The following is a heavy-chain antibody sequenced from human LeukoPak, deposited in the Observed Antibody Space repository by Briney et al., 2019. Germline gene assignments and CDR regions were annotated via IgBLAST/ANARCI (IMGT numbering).Heavy chain of an antibody. J-gene: IGHJ4*02. CDR3: ATGVTAFDY. Sequence: GGSLRLSCAASGFTFSNYWMHWVRQAPGKGLVWVSRVDSYGSSTTYADSVKGRFTISRDNAKNTLYLQMNSLRAEDTAVYYCATGVTAFDYWGQGSLVTVSS. D-gene: IGHD3-10*01. CDR2: VDSYGSST. V-gene: IGHV3-74*01. CDR1: GFTFSNYW.